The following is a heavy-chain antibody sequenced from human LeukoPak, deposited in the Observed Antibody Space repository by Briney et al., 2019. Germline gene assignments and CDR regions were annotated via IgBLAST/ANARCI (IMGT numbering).Heavy chain of an antibody. D-gene: IGHD5-24*01. CDR3: ARSRDVYNGHALDI. J-gene: IGHJ3*02. Sequence: SETLSLTCTVSSGSISSYYWSWIRQPPGKGLEWIGYMYYSGSTHYNPSLKSRVTMSVDTSKKQFSLKLTSVTAADTAVYYCARSRDVYNGHALDIWGQGTMVTVSS. V-gene: IGHV4-59*01. CDR2: MYYSGST. CDR1: SGSISSYY.